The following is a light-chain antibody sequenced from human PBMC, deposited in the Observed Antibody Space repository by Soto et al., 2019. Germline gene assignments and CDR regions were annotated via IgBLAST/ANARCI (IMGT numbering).Light chain of an antibody. V-gene: IGKV1-33*01. J-gene: IGKJ4*01. CDR2: DAS. CDR3: QHYDHLPPLS. CDR1: QDIKNY. Sequence: DIQMTQSPSSLSASVGDRVTITCQASQDIKNYLKWYQQKPGKAPNLLIYDASNLKTGVPSRFSGSGSGTHFTFTISSLQPEDIATDYCQHYDHLPPLSFGGGTKVEIK.